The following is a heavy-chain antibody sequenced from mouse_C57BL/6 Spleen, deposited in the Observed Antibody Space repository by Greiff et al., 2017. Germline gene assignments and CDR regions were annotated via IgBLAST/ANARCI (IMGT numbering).Heavy chain of an antibody. CDR2: IHPNSGST. CDR3: ARLTTGYFDV. CDR1: GYTFTSYW. D-gene: IGHD1-1*01. Sequence: QVQLQQPGAELVKPGASVKLSCKASGYTFTSYWMHWVKQRPGQGLEWIGMIHPNSGSTDYNAKFKSKATLTVDKSSSTAYMQLSSLTSEDSAVYYCARLTTGYFDVWGTGTTVTVSS. J-gene: IGHJ1*03. V-gene: IGHV1-64*01.